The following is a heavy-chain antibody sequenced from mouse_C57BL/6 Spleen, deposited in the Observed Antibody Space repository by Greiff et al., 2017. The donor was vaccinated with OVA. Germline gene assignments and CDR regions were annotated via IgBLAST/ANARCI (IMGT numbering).Heavy chain of an antibody. CDR1: GYTFTEYP. V-gene: IGHV1-62-2*01. CDR3: ARHEGDYGHYAMDY. Sequence: QVQLQQSGAALVKPGASVTLSCKASGYTFTEYPIHWVTQRSGQGLELIGWFYPGSGSIKYNEKFKDKATLTADKSSSTVYMELSRLTSEDSAVYFCARHEGDYGHYAMDYWGQGTSVTVSS. J-gene: IGHJ4*01. CDR2: FYPGSGSI. D-gene: IGHD2-4*01.